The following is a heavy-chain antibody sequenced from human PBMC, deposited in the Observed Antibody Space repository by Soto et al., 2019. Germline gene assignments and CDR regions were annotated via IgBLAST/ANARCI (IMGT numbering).Heavy chain of an antibody. V-gene: IGHV1-24*01. CDR1: GYTLTELS. CDR2: FDPEDGET. J-gene: IGHJ4*02. D-gene: IGHD4-4*01. Sequence: ASVKVSCKVSGYTLTELSMHWVRQAPGKGLEWMGGFDPEDGETIYAQKFQGRVTMTEDTSTDTAYMELSSLRSEDTAVYYCVTRRGGGNYCYIDYWGQGTLVTVSS. CDR3: VTRRGGGNYCYIDY.